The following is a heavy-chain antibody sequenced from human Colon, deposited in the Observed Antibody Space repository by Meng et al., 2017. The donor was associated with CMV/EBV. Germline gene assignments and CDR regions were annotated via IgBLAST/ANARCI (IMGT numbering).Heavy chain of an antibody. V-gene: IGHV4-59*01. CDR2: VYYSGSA. Sequence: GSLRLSCAASGFDFSDYYMTWVRQPPGKGLEWIGRVYYSGSAQYNPSLQSRVTISADTSKNQFSLKLTSVTAADTAVYYCARVRQLEGSSSNYHYYYGMDVWGQGTTVTVSS. CDR3: ARVRQLEGSSSNYHYYYGMDV. CDR1: GFDFSDYY. D-gene: IGHD1-1*01. J-gene: IGHJ6*02.